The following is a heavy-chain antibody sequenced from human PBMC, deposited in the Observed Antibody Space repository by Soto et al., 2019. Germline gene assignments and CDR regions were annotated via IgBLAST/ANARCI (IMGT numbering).Heavy chain of an antibody. CDR3: ARALYGDYVPSYYGMDV. Sequence: EVQLLESGGGLVQPGGSLRLSCAASGFTFSSYAMSWVRQAPGKGLEWVSAISGSGGSTYYADSVKGRFTISRDNSKNTLYLQMNSLRAEDTAVYYCARALYGDYVPSYYGMDVWGQGTTVTVCS. V-gene: IGHV3-23*01. CDR2: ISGSGGST. D-gene: IGHD4-17*01. J-gene: IGHJ6*02. CDR1: GFTFSSYA.